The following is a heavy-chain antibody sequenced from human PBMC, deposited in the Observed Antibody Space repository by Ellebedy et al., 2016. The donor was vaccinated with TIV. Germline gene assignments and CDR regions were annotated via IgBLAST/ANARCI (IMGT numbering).Heavy chain of an antibody. Sequence: SETLSLTXTVSGGSISSGDYYWSWIRQPPGKGLEWIGYIYYSGSTYYNPSLKSRVTISVDTSKNQFSLKLSSVTAADTAVYYCAGSSSHDHGIHDYWGQGTLVTVSS. D-gene: IGHD6-6*01. CDR1: GGSISSGDYY. V-gene: IGHV4-30-4*01. J-gene: IGHJ4*02. CDR2: IYYSGST. CDR3: AGSSSHDHGIHDY.